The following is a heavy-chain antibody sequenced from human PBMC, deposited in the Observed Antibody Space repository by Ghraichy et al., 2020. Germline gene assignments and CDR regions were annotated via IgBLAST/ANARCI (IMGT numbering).Heavy chain of an antibody. CDR3: AHRRDFWSGLDAFDI. J-gene: IGHJ3*02. D-gene: IGHD3-3*01. V-gene: IGHV2-5*02. CDR2: IYWDDDK. Sequence: TLSLTLTCTFSGFSLSTSGVGVGWIRQPPGKALEWLALIYWDDDKRYSPSLKSRLTITKDTSKNQVVLTMTNMDPVDTATYYCAHRRDFWSGLDAFDIWGQGTMVTVAS. CDR1: GFSLSTSGVG.